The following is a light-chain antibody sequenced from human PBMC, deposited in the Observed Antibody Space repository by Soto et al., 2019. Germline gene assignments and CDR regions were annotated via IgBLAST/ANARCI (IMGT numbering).Light chain of an antibody. Sequence: QSALTQPASVSGSPGQSITISCTGTSSDVGSYNFVSWYQQHPGKAPEFIIYEVSKRPSGVSNRFSGSKSGNTASLTISGLQAEDEADYYCCSYASSTSVIFGGWTKLAVL. CDR3: CSYASSTSVI. CDR2: EVS. J-gene: IGLJ2*01. V-gene: IGLV2-23*02. CDR1: SSDVGSYNF.